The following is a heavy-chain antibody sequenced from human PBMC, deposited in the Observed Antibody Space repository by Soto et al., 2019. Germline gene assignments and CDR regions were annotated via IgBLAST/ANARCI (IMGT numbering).Heavy chain of an antibody. CDR3: AHPRGYGIFDAVDI. CDR2: ISGSAVST. D-gene: IGHD4-17*01. J-gene: IGHJ3*02. CDR1: GFIFSTYA. V-gene: IGHV3-23*01. Sequence: EVQLLESGGGLVQPGGSLRLSCAASGFIFSTYAMNWVRQAPGKGLEWVSAISGSAVSTYYAESVRGRFTISRDNSINTLYLQMSSLRTEDTAVYYCAHPRGYGIFDAVDIWGQGTMFTVSS.